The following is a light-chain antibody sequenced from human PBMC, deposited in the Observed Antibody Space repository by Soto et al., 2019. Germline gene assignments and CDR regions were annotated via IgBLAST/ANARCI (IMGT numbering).Light chain of an antibody. J-gene: IGKJ1*01. CDR3: QQYPAYST. CDR2: DAS. CDR1: QSISTW. V-gene: IGKV1-5*01. Sequence: DIQMTQSPSALSASVGDRVTITCRASQSISTWLAWYQQTPGKAPKVLIYDASKLEAGVPSRFSGTGSGTQFTLTISSLQSDDFGTYYCQQYPAYSTFGPGTRVEVK.